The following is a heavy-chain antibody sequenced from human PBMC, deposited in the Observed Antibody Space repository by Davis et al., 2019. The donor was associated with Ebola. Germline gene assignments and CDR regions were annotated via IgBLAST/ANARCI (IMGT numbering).Heavy chain of an antibody. CDR3: ARQSGSVY. CDR1: GRSISSSSYY. J-gene: IGHJ4*02. D-gene: IGHD5-12*01. CDR2: INYSGST. V-gene: IGHV4-39*01. Sequence: SETLSPTCTVSGRSISSSSYYWGWILQPPGKGLEWIGSINYSGSTDYNPSLKSPVTISVHTSKNQFSLKLSSVTAADTAVYDCARQSGSVYWAQGTLVTVSS.